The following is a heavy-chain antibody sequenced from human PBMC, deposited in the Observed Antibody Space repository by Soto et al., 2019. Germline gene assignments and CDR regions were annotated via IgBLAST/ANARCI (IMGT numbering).Heavy chain of an antibody. D-gene: IGHD6-19*01. CDR1: GGSISSYY. Sequence: SETLSLTCTVSGGSISSYYWSWIRQPAGKGLEWIGRIYTSGSTNYNPSLKSRVTMSVDTSKNQFSLKLSSVTAADTAVYYCARAGAVAGSPLYYYYGMDVWGQGTTVTVSS. CDR3: ARAGAVAGSPLYYYYGMDV. V-gene: IGHV4-4*07. CDR2: IYTSGST. J-gene: IGHJ6*02.